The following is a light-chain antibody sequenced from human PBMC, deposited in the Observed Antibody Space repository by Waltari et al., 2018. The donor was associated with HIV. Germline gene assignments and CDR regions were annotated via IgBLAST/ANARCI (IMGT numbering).Light chain of an antibody. Sequence: DIQMTQSPSTLSASVGVRVTITFRASQSISSWLAWYQQKPGKAPKLLIYKASSLESGVPSRFSGSGSGTEFTLTISSLQPDDFATYYCQQYNSYSRTFGQGTKVEIK. CDR3: QQYNSYSRT. CDR2: KAS. CDR1: QSISSW. J-gene: IGKJ1*01. V-gene: IGKV1-5*03.